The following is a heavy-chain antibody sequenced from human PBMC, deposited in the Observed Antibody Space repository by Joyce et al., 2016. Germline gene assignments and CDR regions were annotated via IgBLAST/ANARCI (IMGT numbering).Heavy chain of an antibody. CDR2: ISPFDGQT. CDR1: GYRFDIFG. CDR3: ARGGQSVATPISDY. Sequence: QVQLVQSGAEVMKPGAPVRVSCKPSGYRFDIFGINGVRQAPGQGLEWIGWISPFDGQTKDARAFQNRVAMTTDIYTTTAYLELRRPKSDDTALYYCARGGQSVATPISDYWGQGTLVTVSS. J-gene: IGHJ4*02. V-gene: IGHV1-18*01. D-gene: IGHD5-24*01.